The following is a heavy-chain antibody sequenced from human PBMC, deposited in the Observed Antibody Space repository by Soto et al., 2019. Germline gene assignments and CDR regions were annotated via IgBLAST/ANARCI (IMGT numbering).Heavy chain of an antibody. J-gene: IGHJ4*02. Sequence: QVTLKESGPTLVKPTQTLTLTCTFSGVSLSTSGMGVGWIRQPPGKALEWLALVYWDDDKRYSPSLKSRLTITKYTSKSQVVITMTYMEAVNPATYYCAPIIEGAFVDHWGAGALVTGSS. CDR3: APIIEGAFVDH. CDR2: VYWDDDK. CDR1: GVSLSTSGMG. V-gene: IGHV2-5*02.